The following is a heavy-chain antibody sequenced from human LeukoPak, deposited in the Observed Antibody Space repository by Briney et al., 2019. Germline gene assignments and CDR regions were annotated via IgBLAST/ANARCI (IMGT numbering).Heavy chain of an antibody. Sequence: PGGSLRLSCAASGFTFSSCAMHWVRQAPGKGLEWVAVISYDGSNKYYADSVKGRFTISRDNSKNTLYLQMNSLRAEDTAVYYCARDRSSSSNGTLQYNWFDPWGQGTLLTVSS. D-gene: IGHD6-13*01. CDR2: ISYDGSNK. CDR1: GFTFSSCA. V-gene: IGHV3-30*04. J-gene: IGHJ5*02. CDR3: ARDRSSSSNGTLQYNWFDP.